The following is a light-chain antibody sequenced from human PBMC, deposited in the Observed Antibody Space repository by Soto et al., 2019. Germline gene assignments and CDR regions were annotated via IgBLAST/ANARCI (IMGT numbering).Light chain of an antibody. CDR2: EVS. J-gene: IGLJ2*01. V-gene: IGLV2-8*01. CDR1: SSDVGGYDY. CDR3: SSYAGNNNVV. Sequence: QSALTQPPSAPGSPGQSVTISCTGTSSDVGGYDYVSWHQHHPDKAPELMIYEVSKRPSGVPDRFSGSKSGNTASLTVSRLHAEAEADFYCSSYAGNNNVVFGGGTKLTVL.